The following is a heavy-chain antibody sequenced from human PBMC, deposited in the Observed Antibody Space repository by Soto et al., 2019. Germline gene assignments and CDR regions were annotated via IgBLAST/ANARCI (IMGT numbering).Heavy chain of an antibody. V-gene: IGHV1-3*01. D-gene: IGHD3-10*01. CDR3: ARGEVVRGVTRTPYFDY. Sequence: QVQLVQSGAEVKKPGASVKVSCKASGYTFTSYAMHWVRQAPGQRLEWMGWINAGNGNTKYSQKFQGRVTITRDTSXRXXYMELSSLRSEDTAVYYCARGEVVRGVTRTPYFDYWGQGPLVTVSS. J-gene: IGHJ4*02. CDR1: GYTFTSYA. CDR2: INAGNGNT.